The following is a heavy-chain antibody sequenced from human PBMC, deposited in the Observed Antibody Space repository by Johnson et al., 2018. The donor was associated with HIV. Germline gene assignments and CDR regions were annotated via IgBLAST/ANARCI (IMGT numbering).Heavy chain of an antibody. V-gene: IGHV3-15*04. D-gene: IGHD3-16*02. Sequence: VQLVESGGGLVKPGGSLRLSCAASGFTFSNAWMSWVRQAPGKGLAWVGRIESKTDGGTTDYAAPVKGRFTISRDDSKNTLYLQMNSLKTEDTAVYYCARDGGATVPGAFDIWGQGTMVTVSS. CDR2: IESKTDGGTT. CDR1: GFTFSNAW. J-gene: IGHJ3*02. CDR3: ARDGGATVPGAFDI.